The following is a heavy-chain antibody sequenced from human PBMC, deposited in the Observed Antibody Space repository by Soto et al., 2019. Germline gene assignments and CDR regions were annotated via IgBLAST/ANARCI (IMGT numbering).Heavy chain of an antibody. CDR1: GFTFSSYA. CDR3: ARDRFRGYRDGHYYYPGMDV. V-gene: IGHV3-30-3*01. J-gene: IGHJ6*02. Sequence: QVQLVESGGGVVQPGRSLRLSCAASGFTFSSYAMHWVRQAPGKGLEWVAVISYDGSNKYYADSVKGRFTISRDNSKSALYLQMRGLRAADTAVYYCARDRFRGYRDGHYYYPGMDVLGQGTTVPVSS. CDR2: ISYDGSNK. D-gene: IGHD6-25*01.